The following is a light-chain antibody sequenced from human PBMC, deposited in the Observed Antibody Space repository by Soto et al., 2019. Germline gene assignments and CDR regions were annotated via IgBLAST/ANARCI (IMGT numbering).Light chain of an antibody. CDR3: QHCNSTPLT. J-gene: IGKJ5*01. Sequence: IQLTQSPSSLSASVGDRFTMTCRASQGISTLLDWYQQKPGRAPKVLIYDSSRLQSGVPSRFSGSGSGTDFILTISSLQPEDFATYYCQHCNSTPLTFGQGTRLEIK. V-gene: IGKV1-39*01. CDR1: QGISTL. CDR2: DSS.